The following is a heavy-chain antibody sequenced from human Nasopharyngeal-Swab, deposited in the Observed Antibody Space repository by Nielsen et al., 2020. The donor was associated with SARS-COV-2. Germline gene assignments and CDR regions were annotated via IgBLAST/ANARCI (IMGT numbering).Heavy chain of an antibody. Sequence: GGSLRLSCAAFGFTLSDYAMHWVRQAPGKGLEWVALISYDGSKRYFADSMKGRFTISKDHIKNMLYLQMDSLRDDDTAVYYCAKDHFYDSGRYDRLYFDFWGQGTLVTVSS. J-gene: IGHJ4*02. CDR1: GFTLSDYA. CDR3: AKDHFYDSGRYDRLYFDF. D-gene: IGHD3-10*01. CDR2: ISYDGSKR. V-gene: IGHV3-30*18.